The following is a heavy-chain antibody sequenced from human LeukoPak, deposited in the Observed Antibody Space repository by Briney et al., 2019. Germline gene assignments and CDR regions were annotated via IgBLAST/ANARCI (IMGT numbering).Heavy chain of an antibody. CDR3: ARDRVSSSWYYYGMDV. V-gene: IGHV1-2*02. D-gene: IGHD6-13*01. CDR1: GYTFTGYY. CDR2: INPNSGGT. J-gene: IGHJ6*02. Sequence: ASVKVSCKASGYTFTGYYMHWVRQAPGQGLEWMGWINPNSGGTNYAQKFQGRVTMTRDTSISTAYMELSRLRSDDTAVYYCARDRVSSSWYYYGMDVWGQGTTVTVSS.